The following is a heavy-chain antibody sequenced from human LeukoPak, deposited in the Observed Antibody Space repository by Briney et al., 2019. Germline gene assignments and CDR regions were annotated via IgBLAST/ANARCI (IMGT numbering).Heavy chain of an antibody. V-gene: IGHV3-11*01. Sequence: SGRSLRLSCAASNFVFSDYYMSWVRQAPGKGLQWVSYISSGGDSIYYADSVRSRFTISRDNAKNSLYLQMNSLRADDTAVYYCAREMDGEYGSGTFYDLWGQGNMVTVSS. D-gene: IGHD3-10*01. CDR2: ISSGGDSI. CDR1: NFVFSDYY. J-gene: IGHJ5*02. CDR3: AREMDGEYGSGTFYDL.